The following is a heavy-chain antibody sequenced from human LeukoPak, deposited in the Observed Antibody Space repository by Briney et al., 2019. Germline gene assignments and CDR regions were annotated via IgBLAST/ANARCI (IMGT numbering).Heavy chain of an antibody. Sequence: PSETLSLTCAVYGGSFSGYYWSWIRQPPGKGLEWIGEINHSGSTNYNPALKSRVTISVDTSKNQFSLKLSSATAADTAVYYCARVGYYYSSGYKNWGQGTLVSVSS. J-gene: IGHJ4*02. CDR1: GGSFSGYY. CDR3: ARVGYYYSSGYKN. D-gene: IGHD3-22*01. V-gene: IGHV4-34*01. CDR2: INHSGST.